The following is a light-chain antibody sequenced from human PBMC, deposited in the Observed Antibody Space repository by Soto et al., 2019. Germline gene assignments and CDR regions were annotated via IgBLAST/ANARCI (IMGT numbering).Light chain of an antibody. Sequence: QSVLTQPASVSGSPGQSITISCTGTSSDIGDYNFVSWYQQYPGKAPKLMIYEVSNRSSGVSNRFSASKSGNTASLTISGLQAEDEAAYYCSSYTGTNTLYVFGTGTKVTVL. V-gene: IGLV2-14*01. CDR3: SSYTGTNTLYV. CDR2: EVS. J-gene: IGLJ1*01. CDR1: SSDIGDYNF.